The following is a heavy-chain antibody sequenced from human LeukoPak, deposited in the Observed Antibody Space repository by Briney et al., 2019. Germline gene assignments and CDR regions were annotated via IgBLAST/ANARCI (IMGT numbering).Heavy chain of an antibody. D-gene: IGHD2-15*01. CDR2: ISNSGST. Sequence: SETLSLTCTVSGGAITSHYWTWIRQSPVKGLGWIGDISNSGSTSYNPSLKSRVTVSIDTSKNQFSLKLSSVTAADTAVYYCGRDALVGYFSYYYMDVWGKGTTVTVSS. J-gene: IGHJ6*03. CDR3: GRDALVGYFSYYYMDV. CDR1: GGAITSHY. V-gene: IGHV4-59*11.